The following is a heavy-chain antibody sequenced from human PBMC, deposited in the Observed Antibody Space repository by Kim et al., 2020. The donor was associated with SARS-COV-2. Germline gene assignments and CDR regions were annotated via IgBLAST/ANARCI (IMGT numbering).Heavy chain of an antibody. CDR1: GFTFSNYA. D-gene: IGHD4-4*01. CDR2: ISFDGSNK. V-gene: IGHV3-30-3*01. Sequence: GGSLRLSCAASGFTFSNYAVHWVRQAPGKGLEWVAFISFDGSNKYYADSVKGRFTISRDNSENTLYLQMSRLRAEDTAVYYCARELTNYVKWFDPWGQG. J-gene: IGHJ5*02. CDR3: ARELTNYVKWFDP.